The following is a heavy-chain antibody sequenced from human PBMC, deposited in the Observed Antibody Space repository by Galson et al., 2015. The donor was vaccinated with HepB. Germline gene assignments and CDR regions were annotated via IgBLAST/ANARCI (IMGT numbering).Heavy chain of an antibody. CDR2: IYYTGNT. V-gene: IGHV4-39*07. D-gene: IGHD5-18*01. CDR1: GASISSSLYY. Sequence: SETLSLTCTVSGASISSSLYYWVWVRQPPEKGLEWIGSIYYTGNTYYKSSLKSRVTISADMSTNHFSLKVNSVTAADTAVYYCARAAGDSSTYAHDYWGQGALVTVSS. J-gene: IGHJ4*02. CDR3: ARAAGDSSTYAHDY.